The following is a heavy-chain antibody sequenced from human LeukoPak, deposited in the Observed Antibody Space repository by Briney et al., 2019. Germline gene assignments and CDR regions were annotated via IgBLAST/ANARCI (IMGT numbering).Heavy chain of an antibody. CDR2: ISGSGGST. CDR1: GFTFSSYA. J-gene: IGHJ6*02. D-gene: IGHD7-27*01. Sequence: PGGSLRLSCAASGFTFSSYAMSWVRQAPGKGLEWVSAISGSGGSTYCADSVKGRFTISRDNSKNTLYLQMNSLRAEDTAVYYCAKGWGYYYYGMDVWGQGTTVTVSS. CDR3: AKGWGYYYYGMDV. V-gene: IGHV3-23*01.